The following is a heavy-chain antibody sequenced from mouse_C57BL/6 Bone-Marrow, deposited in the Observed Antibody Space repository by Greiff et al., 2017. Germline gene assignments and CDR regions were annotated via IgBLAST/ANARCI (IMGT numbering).Heavy chain of an antibody. CDR3: ARHEDYYSNYDYYAMDY. V-gene: IGHV5-6*01. J-gene: IGHJ4*01. CDR2: ISSCGSYT. CDR1: GFTFSSYG. D-gene: IGHD2-5*01. Sequence: EVMLVESGGDLVKPGGSLKLSCAASGFTFSSYGMSWVRQTPDKRLEWVATISSCGSYTYYPDSVKGRFTISRDNAKNTLYLQMSSLKSEDTAMYYCARHEDYYSNYDYYAMDYWGQGTSVTVSS.